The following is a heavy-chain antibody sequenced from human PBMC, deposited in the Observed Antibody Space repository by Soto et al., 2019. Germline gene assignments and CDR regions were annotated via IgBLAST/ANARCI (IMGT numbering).Heavy chain of an antibody. D-gene: IGHD3-9*01. CDR1: GFTFSNAW. V-gene: IGHV3-15*01. CDR3: TTSDILTGYYRRKFDY. CDR2: IKSKTDGGTT. Sequence: GGSLRLSCAASGFTFSNAWMSWVRQAPGKGLEWVGRIKSKTDGGTTDYAAPVKGRFTISRDDSKNTLYLQMNSLKTEDTAVYYCTTSDILTGYYRRKFDYWGQGTLVTVS. J-gene: IGHJ4*02.